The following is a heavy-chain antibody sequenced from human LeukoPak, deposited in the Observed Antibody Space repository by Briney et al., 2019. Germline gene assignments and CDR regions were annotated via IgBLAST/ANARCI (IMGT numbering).Heavy chain of an antibody. J-gene: IGHJ4*02. V-gene: IGHV3-20*04. CDR1: RFTFDDYG. Sequence: PGGSLRLSCAASRFTFDDYGMSWVRQAPGKGLEWVSGTNWNGGSTRDADSVKGRFTISRDNAKNSLYLQMNSLRAEDTALYYCARDPGSYYDILTGSGYFDYWGQGTLVTVSS. CDR3: ARDPGSYYDILTGSGYFDY. D-gene: IGHD3-9*01. CDR2: TNWNGGST.